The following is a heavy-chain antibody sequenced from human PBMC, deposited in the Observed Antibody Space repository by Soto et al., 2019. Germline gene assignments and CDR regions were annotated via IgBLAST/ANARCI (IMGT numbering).Heavy chain of an antibody. CDR3: ARDGNFDWSRYYFDY. V-gene: IGHV1-46*01. CDR2: INPSGGST. Sequence: ASVKVSCKASGYTFTSYCIHWVRQAPGQGLEWMGIINPSGGSTSYAQKFQGRVTMTRDTSTSTVYMELSSLRSEDTAVYYCARDGNFDWSRYYFDYWGQGTLVIVSS. D-gene: IGHD3-9*01. J-gene: IGHJ4*02. CDR1: GYTFTSYC.